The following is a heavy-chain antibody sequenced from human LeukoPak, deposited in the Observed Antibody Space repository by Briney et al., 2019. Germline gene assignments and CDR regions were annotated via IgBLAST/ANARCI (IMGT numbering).Heavy chain of an antibody. J-gene: IGHJ4*02. Sequence: ASVKVSCKASGYTFTGYYIHWVRQAPGQGLEWMGWINPNSGDTNYAQKFQGRVTTTRDTSINTVYMELSRLRSDDTAVFYCARDYQAGGDYWGQGTLVTVSS. CDR2: INPNSGDT. CDR3: ARDYQAGGDY. CDR1: GYTFTGYY. D-gene: IGHD3-16*01. V-gene: IGHV1-2*02.